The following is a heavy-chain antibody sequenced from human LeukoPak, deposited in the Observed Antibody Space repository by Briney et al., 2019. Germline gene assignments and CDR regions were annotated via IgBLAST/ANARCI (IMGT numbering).Heavy chain of an antibody. V-gene: IGHV3-48*03. CDR1: GFTFSSYE. D-gene: IGHD2-15*01. J-gene: IGHJ4*02. Sequence: GGSLRLSCEASGFTFSSYEMNWVRQAPGKGLEWVSYISRSGSTRYYADSVKGRFTISRDNAKNSLYLQMNSLRAEDTAVYYCARVRCSGGGCFYNFDYWGQGSLVTVSS. CDR2: ISRSGSTR. CDR3: ARVRCSGGGCFYNFDY.